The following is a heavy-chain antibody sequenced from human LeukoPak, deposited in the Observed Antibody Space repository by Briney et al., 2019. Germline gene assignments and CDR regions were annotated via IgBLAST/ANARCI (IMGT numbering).Heavy chain of an antibody. CDR1: GFSFSNYG. Sequence: GGSLRLSCVASGFSFSNYGFHWVRQAPGKGLEWVADIYYDGNTKYYGDSVKGRFTISRDNSENTLFLQMNSLRAEDTAVYYCARDGSGGGWRYFDYWGQGALVTVSS. CDR3: ARDGSGGGWRYFDY. D-gene: IGHD6-19*01. V-gene: IGHV3-33*01. CDR2: IYYDGNTK. J-gene: IGHJ4*02.